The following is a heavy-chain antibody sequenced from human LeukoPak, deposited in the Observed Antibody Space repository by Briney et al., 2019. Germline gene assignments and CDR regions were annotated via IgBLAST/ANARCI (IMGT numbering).Heavy chain of an antibody. D-gene: IGHD3-10*01. CDR1: GYTFTGYY. CDR2: INPNSGGT. CDR3: ARDPTSLYYDSGSNLNWVYP. V-gene: IGHV1-2*03. J-gene: IGHJ5*02. Sequence: LGASVKVSCKASGYTFTGYYMHWVRQAPGQGLEWMGWINPNSGGTNCAQKFQGRVTMTRDTSISTAYMELSRLRSDDTAVYYCARDPTSLYYDSGSNLNWVYPWGQGTLVTVSS.